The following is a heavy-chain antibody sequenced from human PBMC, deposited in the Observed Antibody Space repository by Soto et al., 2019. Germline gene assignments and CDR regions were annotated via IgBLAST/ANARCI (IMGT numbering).Heavy chain of an antibody. D-gene: IGHD2-21*01. J-gene: IGHJ4*02. CDR1: GGSISSGSYY. CDR2: IYYSGST. Sequence: QVQLQESGPGLVKPSQTLSLTCTVSGGSISSGSYYWTWIRQHPGKGLEWIGYIYYSGSTSYTPSLKSRVTISVDTSKNHFSLKLTSVTAADTAVFYCAREGGDGVDYWGQGTLVTVAS. CDR3: AREGGDGVDY. V-gene: IGHV4-31*03.